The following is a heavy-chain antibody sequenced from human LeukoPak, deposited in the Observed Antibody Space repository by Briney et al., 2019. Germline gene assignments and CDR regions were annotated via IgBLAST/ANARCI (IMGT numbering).Heavy chain of an antibody. V-gene: IGHV3-7*03. CDR3: ARSQGMYNWNGGWAP. J-gene: IGHJ5*02. Sequence: GGSLRLSCAASGFTFSSHWMTWVRQAPGKGLEWVANIKQDGSERYYVDSLKGRFTISRDNAKNSLYLEMNSLRVEDTAVYYCARSQGMYNWNGGWAPWGQGTLVTVSS. D-gene: IGHD1-20*01. CDR1: GFTFSSHW. CDR2: IKQDGSER.